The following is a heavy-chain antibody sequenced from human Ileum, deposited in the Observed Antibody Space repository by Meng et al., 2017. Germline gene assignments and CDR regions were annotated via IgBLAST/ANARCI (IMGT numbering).Heavy chain of an antibody. CDR3: ARDIREVGATYYLDY. CDR1: GASVSSYY. J-gene: IGHJ4*02. CDR2: IHNSGGS. V-gene: IGHV4-59*02. D-gene: IGHD1-26*01. Sequence: GSLRLSCTVSGASVSSYYWSWIRQTPGKGLEWIGYIHNSGGSTYNPSLKSRVTMSVDTSKNQFSLKLSSVAAADTAVYYCARDIREVGATYYLDYWGQGTLVTVSS.